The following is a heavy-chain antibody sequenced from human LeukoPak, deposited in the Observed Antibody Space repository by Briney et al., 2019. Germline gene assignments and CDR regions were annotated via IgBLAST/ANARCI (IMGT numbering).Heavy chain of an antibody. V-gene: IGHV3-21*04. CDR2: ISSSSSYI. Sequence: GGSLRLSCAASGFTFSSYSMNWVRQAPGKGLEWVSSISSSSSYIYYADSVKGRFTISRDNAKNSLYLQMNSLRADDTAVYYCAKRYSSSSGSYYGGRDFDYWGQGTLVTVSS. CDR3: AKRYSSSSGSYYGGRDFDY. J-gene: IGHJ4*02. D-gene: IGHD3-10*01. CDR1: GFTFSSYS.